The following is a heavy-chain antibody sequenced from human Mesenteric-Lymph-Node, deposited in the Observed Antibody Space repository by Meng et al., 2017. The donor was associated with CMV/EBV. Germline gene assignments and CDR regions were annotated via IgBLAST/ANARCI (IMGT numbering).Heavy chain of an antibody. J-gene: IGHJ5*02. CDR3: ARDPGSTKVA. Sequence: GESLKISCAASGFTFSSYSMNWVRRAPGKGLEWVSSISSSSSYIYYADSVKGRFTISRDNAKNSLYLQMNSLRAEDTAVYYCARDPGSTKVAWGQGTLVTVSS. CDR1: GFTFSSYS. V-gene: IGHV3-21*01. CDR2: ISSSSSYI. D-gene: IGHD2-2*01.